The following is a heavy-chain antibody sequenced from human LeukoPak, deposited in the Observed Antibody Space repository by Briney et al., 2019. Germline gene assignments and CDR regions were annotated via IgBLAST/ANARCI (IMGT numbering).Heavy chain of an antibody. V-gene: IGHV3-11*01. Sequence: PGGSLKLSCEASGFTFSDYYMSWIRQAPGKGLEWISYISSSGSTIYYIDSVKGRFTMSRDNAKNSLYLQMNSLRAEDTALYYCAKPYSTSVQRYFDNWGQGTLVTVSS. D-gene: IGHD2-2*01. CDR1: GFTFSDYY. CDR2: ISSSGSTI. J-gene: IGHJ4*02. CDR3: AKPYSTSVQRYFDN.